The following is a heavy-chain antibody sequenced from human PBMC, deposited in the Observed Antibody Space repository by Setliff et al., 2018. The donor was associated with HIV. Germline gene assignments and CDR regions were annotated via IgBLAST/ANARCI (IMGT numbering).Heavy chain of an antibody. Sequence: SETLSLTCTVSGGSISSYYWSWIRQPPGKGLEWIGYIYTSGSTNYNPSLKSRVTISLDTSKNQFSLKLTSVTAADTAVYYCARLSGGYYYFDYWGQGTLVTVSS. J-gene: IGHJ4*02. CDR2: IYTSGST. D-gene: IGHD2-15*01. CDR3: ARLSGGYYYFDY. V-gene: IGHV4-4*09. CDR1: GGSISSYY.